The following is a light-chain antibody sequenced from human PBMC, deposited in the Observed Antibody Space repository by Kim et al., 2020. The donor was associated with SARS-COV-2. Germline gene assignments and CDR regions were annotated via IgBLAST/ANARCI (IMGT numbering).Light chain of an antibody. CDR2: DVP. CDR1: CRDVGTYND. V-gene: IGLV2-14*03. CDR3: ASYTRSTTWV. J-gene: IGLJ3*02. Sequence: IACTVPCRDVGTYNDVSWYQHDPGKVPGLIIYDVPKRPSGASSRFASSKSGNTASLTISGLQPKDEADYYCASYTRSTTWVFGTGTQLTVL.